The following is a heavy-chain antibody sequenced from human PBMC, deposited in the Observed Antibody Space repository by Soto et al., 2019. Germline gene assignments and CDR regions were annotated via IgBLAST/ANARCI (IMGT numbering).Heavy chain of an antibody. V-gene: IGHV4-31*03. J-gene: IGHJ5*02. CDR2: IYHSGST. D-gene: IGHD1-1*01. Sequence: PSETLSLTCTVSGASISSGGYYWSWIRQPPGKGLEWIGYIYHSGSTNYNPSLKSRLTMSVDTSRNQFSLKLSSVTAADTAVYYCAREGLEWFDPWGQGTLVTVSS. CDR3: AREGLEWFDP. CDR1: GASISSGGYY.